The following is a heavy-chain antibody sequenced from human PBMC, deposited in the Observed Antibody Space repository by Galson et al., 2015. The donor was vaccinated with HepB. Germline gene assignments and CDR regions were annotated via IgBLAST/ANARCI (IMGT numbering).Heavy chain of an antibody. J-gene: IGHJ5*02. V-gene: IGHV3-30*18. CDR2: ISYDGSNK. Sequence: SLRLSCAASGFTFSSYGMHWVRQAPGKGLEWVAVISYDGSNKYYADSVKGRFTISRDNSKNTLYLQMNSLRAEDTAVYYCAKDRDYDSSGYYGSSWFDPWGQGTLVTVSS. D-gene: IGHD3-22*01. CDR3: AKDRDYDSSGYYGSSWFDP. CDR1: GFTFSSYG.